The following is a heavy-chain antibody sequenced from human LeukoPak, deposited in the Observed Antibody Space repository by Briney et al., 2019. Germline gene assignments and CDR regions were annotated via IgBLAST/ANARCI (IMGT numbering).Heavy chain of an antibody. CDR2: INPSGGST. D-gene: IGHD3-10*01. Sequence: ASVKVSCKASGYTFTSYYMHWVRQAPGQGLEWMGIINPSGGSTSYAQKFQGSVTMTRDTSTSTVYMELSSLRSEDTAVYYCARSSITMVRGVTSPPAYWGQGTLVTVSS. V-gene: IGHV1-46*01. CDR1: GYTFTSYY. CDR3: ARSSITMVRGVTSPPAY. J-gene: IGHJ4*02.